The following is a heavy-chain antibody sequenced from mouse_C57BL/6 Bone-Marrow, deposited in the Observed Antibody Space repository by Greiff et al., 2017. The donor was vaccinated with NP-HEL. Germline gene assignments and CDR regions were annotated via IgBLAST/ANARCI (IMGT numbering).Heavy chain of an antibody. Sequence: EVQLQQSGTVLARPGASVKMSCKTSGYTFTSYWMHWVKQRPGQGLEWIGAIYPGNSDTSYNQKFKGKAKLTAVTSASTAYMALSSLTNEDAAVYYCTRGYDYDEGGYWGQGTTLTVSS. CDR3: TRGYDYDEGGY. CDR1: GYTFTSYW. J-gene: IGHJ2*01. D-gene: IGHD2-4*01. CDR2: IYPGNSDT. V-gene: IGHV1-5*01.